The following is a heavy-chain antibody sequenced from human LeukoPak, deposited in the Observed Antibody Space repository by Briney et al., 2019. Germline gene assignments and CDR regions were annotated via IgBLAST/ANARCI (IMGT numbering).Heavy chain of an antibody. J-gene: IGHJ5*02. CDR2: IIGSGGST. D-gene: IGHD3-22*01. CDR3: AKHGAMIAESMGDWFDP. Sequence: GGSLRLSCAASGFTFSSYAMSWVRQAPGKGLEWVSAIIGSGGSTYYADSVKGRFTISRDNSTNTLYLKMKSLRAEDTAVYYCAKHGAMIAESMGDWFDPWGQGTLVTVSS. CDR1: GFTFSSYA. V-gene: IGHV3-23*01.